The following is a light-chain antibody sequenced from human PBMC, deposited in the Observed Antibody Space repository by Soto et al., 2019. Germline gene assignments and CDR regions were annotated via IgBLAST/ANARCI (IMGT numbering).Light chain of an antibody. V-gene: IGKV3-20*01. Sequence: EIVLAQSPGTLSLSPGESATLSCRASQSVSSSFLAWYQQKAGQAPRLLIYGASRRATGIPDRFSGSGSGTDFTLTISRLEPEDFATYYCQKYNSAPWTFGQGTKVEIK. CDR3: QKYNSAPWT. CDR1: QSVSSSF. J-gene: IGKJ1*01. CDR2: GAS.